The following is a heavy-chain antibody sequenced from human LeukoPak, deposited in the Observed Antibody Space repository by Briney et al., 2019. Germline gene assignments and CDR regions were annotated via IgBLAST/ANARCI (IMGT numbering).Heavy chain of an antibody. D-gene: IGHD2-2*02. Sequence: PSETLSLTCTVSGYSISSGYYWDWIRQSPGKGLEWIGSIHHSGSTFYNPSLKSRVTISADTSKNQLSLKLSSVTAADTAVYYCARHPGSHCSTATCYTGGVFDYWGQGTLVTVSS. CDR1: GYSISSGYY. J-gene: IGHJ4*02. V-gene: IGHV4-38-2*02. CDR3: ARHPGSHCSTATCYTGGVFDY. CDR2: IHHSGST.